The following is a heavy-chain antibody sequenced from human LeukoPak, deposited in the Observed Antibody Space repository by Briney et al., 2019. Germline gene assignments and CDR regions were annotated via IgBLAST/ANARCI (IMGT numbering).Heavy chain of an antibody. CDR3: ARDPHDSYGSPTNGY. CDR2: ISSSGSTI. V-gene: IGHV3-11*04. CDR1: GFTFSDYY. D-gene: IGHD5-18*01. Sequence: GGSLRLSCAASGFTFSDYYMSWIRQAPGKGLEWVSYISSSGSTIYYADSVKGRFTISRDNAKNSLYLQMNSLRAEDTAVYYCARDPHDSYGSPTNGYWGQGTLVTVSS. J-gene: IGHJ4*02.